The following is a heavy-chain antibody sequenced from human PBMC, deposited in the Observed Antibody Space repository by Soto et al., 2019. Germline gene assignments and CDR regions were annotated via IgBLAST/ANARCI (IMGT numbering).Heavy chain of an antibody. CDR1: GGSFSGYY. CDR3: AATTKYYYDSSGYGH. CDR2: INHSGST. D-gene: IGHD3-22*01. Sequence: QVQLQQWGAGLLKPSETLSLTCAVYGGSFSGYYWSWIRQPPGKGLEWIGEINHSGSTNYNPSLKSRVTISVDTSKNRFSLKLSSVTAADTAVYYCAATTKYYYDSSGYGHWGQGTLVTVSS. J-gene: IGHJ4*02. V-gene: IGHV4-34*01.